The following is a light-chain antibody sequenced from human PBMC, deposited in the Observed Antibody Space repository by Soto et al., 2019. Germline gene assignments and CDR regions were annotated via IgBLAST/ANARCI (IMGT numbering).Light chain of an antibody. Sequence: DIQMTQSPSTRYASVGDRVTITCRASQSMSSWLAWYQQKPGKAPKLLIYKASSLESGVPSRFSGSGSGTEVTLTVSSLQPDDVSTYYCQQYNTYSLTFGQGTKVGIK. CDR3: QQYNTYSLT. CDR2: KAS. J-gene: IGKJ1*01. CDR1: QSMSSW. V-gene: IGKV1-5*03.